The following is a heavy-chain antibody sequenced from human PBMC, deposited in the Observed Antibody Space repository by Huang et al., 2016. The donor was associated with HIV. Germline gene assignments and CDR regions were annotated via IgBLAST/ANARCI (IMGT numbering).Heavy chain of an antibody. J-gene: IGHJ3*01. V-gene: IGHV5-51*01. D-gene: IGHD6-13*01. CDR1: GYSFNTYW. CDR2: IYPVDSET. CDR3: ARKFSSTWYRAFDL. Sequence: EVQLVQSGAEVKKPGESLKISCQGSGYSFNTYWIAWVRQMPGKGPEWMGIIYPVDSETRYSPSVQGQVTISADKSIDTAYLQWRSLKASDTAMYYCARKFSSTWYRAFDLWGQGTMVTVSS.